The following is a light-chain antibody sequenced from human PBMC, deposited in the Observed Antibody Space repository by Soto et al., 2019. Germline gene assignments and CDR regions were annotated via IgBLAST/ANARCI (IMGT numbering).Light chain of an antibody. J-gene: IGKJ3*01. CDR2: AAS. V-gene: IGKV1-39*01. CDR3: QQTYTTPRN. CDR1: ESVRRY. Sequence: DIEMTQSPSSLSASVGDRVTLTFLASESVRRYLNWYQHKPGTAPKLLISAASNLQSGVPPRFSGSGSGTDFTLTISSLQPEDFATYYCQQTYTTPRNFGPGTKVDIK.